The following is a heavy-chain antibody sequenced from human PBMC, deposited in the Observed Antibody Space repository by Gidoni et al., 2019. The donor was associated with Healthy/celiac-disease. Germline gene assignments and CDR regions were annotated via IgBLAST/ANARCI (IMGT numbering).Heavy chain of an antibody. V-gene: IGHV6-1*01. D-gene: IGHD6-19*01. CDR2: TYYRSKWYN. J-gene: IGHJ4*02. Sequence: QVQLQQSGPGLVKPSQTLSLTCAISGDSVSSNSAAWNWIRQSPSRGLEWLGRTYYRSKWYNDYAVSGKSRITINPDTSKNQFSLQLNSVTPEDTAVYYCAREGGSSGWYGVDYFDYWGQGTLVTVSS. CDR1: GDSVSSNSAA. CDR3: AREGGSSGWYGVDYFDY.